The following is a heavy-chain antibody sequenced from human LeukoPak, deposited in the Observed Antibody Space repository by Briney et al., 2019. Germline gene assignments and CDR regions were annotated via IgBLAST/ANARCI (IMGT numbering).Heavy chain of an antibody. J-gene: IGHJ3*02. CDR2: INHSGST. CDR3: ARVPNYYDSSGYSDAFDI. Sequence: SETLSLTCAVYGGSFSGYYWSWIRQPPGKGLEWIGEINHSGSTNYNPSLKSRVTISVDTSKNQFSLKLSSVTAADTAVYYCARVPNYYDSSGYSDAFDIWGQGTMVTVSS. D-gene: IGHD3-22*01. V-gene: IGHV4-34*01. CDR1: GGSFSGYY.